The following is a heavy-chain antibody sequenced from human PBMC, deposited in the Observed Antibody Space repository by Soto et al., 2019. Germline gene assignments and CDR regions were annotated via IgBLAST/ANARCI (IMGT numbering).Heavy chain of an antibody. CDR1: GGSISSYY. J-gene: IGHJ6*02. CDR3: ARESTEQLAQAPNYYYGMDV. V-gene: IGHV4-4*07. Sequence: QVQLQESGPGLVKPSETLSLTCTVSGGSISSYYWSWIRQPAGKGLEWIGRIYTSGSTNYNPSLKSRVTMSVDTSKNQFSLKLSSVTAADTAVYYCARESTEQLAQAPNYYYGMDVWGQGTTVTVSS. D-gene: IGHD6-13*01. CDR2: IYTSGST.